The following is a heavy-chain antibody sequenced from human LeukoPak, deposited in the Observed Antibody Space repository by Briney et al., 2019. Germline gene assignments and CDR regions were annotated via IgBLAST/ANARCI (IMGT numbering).Heavy chain of an antibody. CDR3: ANLYYGSGSYRIDY. V-gene: IGHV3-30*02. Sequence: GGSLRLSCTVSGIRFNDYWMSWVRQAPGKGLEWVAFIRYDGSNKYYADSVKGRFTISRDNSKNTLYLQMNSLRAEDTAVYYCANLYYGSGSYRIDYWGQGTLVTVSS. CDR2: IRYDGSNK. J-gene: IGHJ4*02. D-gene: IGHD3-10*01. CDR1: GIRFNDYW.